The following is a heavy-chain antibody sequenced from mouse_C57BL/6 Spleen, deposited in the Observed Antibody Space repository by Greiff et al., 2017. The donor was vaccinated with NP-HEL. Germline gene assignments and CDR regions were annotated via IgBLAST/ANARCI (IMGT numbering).Heavy chain of an antibody. V-gene: IGHV1-63*01. D-gene: IGHD1-1*01. J-gene: IGHJ3*01. CDR3: ARGGTTVVEGFAY. Sequence: VKLQESGAELVRPGTSVKMSCKASGYTFTNYWIGWAKQRPGHGLEWIGDIYPGGGYTNYNEKFKGKATLTADQSSSTAYMQFSSLTSEDSAIYDCARGGTTVVEGFAYWGQGTLVTVSA. CDR1: GYTFTNYW. CDR2: IYPGGGYT.